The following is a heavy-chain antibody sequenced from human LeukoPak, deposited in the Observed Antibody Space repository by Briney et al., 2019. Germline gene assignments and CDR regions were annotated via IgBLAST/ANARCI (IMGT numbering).Heavy chain of an antibody. CDR1: GFTFSSYW. J-gene: IGHJ3*02. CDR3: AKDRTVTTGAFDI. CDR2: INTDGSST. V-gene: IGHV3-74*01. D-gene: IGHD4-11*01. Sequence: GGSLRLSCAASGFTFSSYWMHWVRQAPGKGLVWVSRINTDGSSTSYADSVKGRFTISRDNAKNTLYLQMNSLRAEDTAVYYCAKDRTVTTGAFDIWGQGTMVTVSS.